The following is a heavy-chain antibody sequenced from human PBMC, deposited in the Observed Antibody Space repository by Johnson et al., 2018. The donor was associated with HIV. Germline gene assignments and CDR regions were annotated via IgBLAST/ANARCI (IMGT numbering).Heavy chain of an antibody. CDR3: ARDLAIGEDAFDI. J-gene: IGHJ3*02. V-gene: IGHV3-30*03. Sequence: QVQLVESGGGVVQPGRSLRLSCAASGFPFSSYAMDWVRQAPGKGLEWVAVISNDGSDKWYADSVQGRFTISRDNSKNTMYLQMNSLRAEDTALYYCARDLAIGEDAFDIWGQGTMVTVSS. CDR2: ISNDGSDK. CDR1: GFPFSSYA. D-gene: IGHD4-17*01.